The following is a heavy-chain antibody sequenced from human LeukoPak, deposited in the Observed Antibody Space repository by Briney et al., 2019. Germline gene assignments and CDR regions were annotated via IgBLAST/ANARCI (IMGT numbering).Heavy chain of an antibody. D-gene: IGHD6-19*01. CDR3: ARLIAVAGANY. CDR1: GGSFSGYY. Sequence: PSETLSLTCAVYGGSFSGYYWSWIRQPPGKGLEWIGEISHSGSTNYNPSLKSRVTISVDTSKNQFSLKMTSVTAADTAVYYCARLIAVAGANYWGQGTLVTVSS. CDR2: ISHSGST. J-gene: IGHJ4*02. V-gene: IGHV4-34*01.